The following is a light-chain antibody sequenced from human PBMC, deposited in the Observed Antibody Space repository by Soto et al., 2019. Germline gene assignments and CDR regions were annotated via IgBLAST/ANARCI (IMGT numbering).Light chain of an antibody. CDR3: QSYDSSLSVWV. Sequence: QSVLTQPPSVSGAPGQRVTISCTGSSSNIGAGYDVHWYQQLPGTAPKLLIYGNSNRPSGVPDRFSGSKSGTSAFLAITGLQAEDEADYYCQSYDSSLSVWVFGGGTKLTV. CDR2: GNS. CDR1: SSNIGAGYD. V-gene: IGLV1-40*01. J-gene: IGLJ3*02.